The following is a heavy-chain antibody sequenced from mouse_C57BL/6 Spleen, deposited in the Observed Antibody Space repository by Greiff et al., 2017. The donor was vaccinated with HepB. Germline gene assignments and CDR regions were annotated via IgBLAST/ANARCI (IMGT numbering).Heavy chain of an antibody. V-gene: IGHV1-76*01. J-gene: IGHJ2*01. CDR3: AKTAQGRTFFDY. CDR1: GYTFTDYY. Sequence: VKLVESGAELVRPGASVKLSCKASGYTFTDYYINWVKQRPGQGLEWIARIYPGSGNTYYNEKFKGKATLTAEKSSSTAYMQLSSLTSEDSAVYFCAKTAQGRTFFDYWGQGTTLTVSS. CDR2: IYPGSGNT. D-gene: IGHD3-2*02.